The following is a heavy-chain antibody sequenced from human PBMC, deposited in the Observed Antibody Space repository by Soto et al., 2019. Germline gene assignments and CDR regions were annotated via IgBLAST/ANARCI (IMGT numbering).Heavy chain of an antibody. Sequence: GGSLRLSCAASGFTFSSYDMHWVRQATGKGLEWVSAIGTAGDPYYPGSVKGRFTISRENAKNSLYLQMNSLRAGDTAVCYCARGLPRKKWLVPVLDYYYGMDVWGQGTTVTVSS. V-gene: IGHV3-13*05. D-gene: IGHD6-19*01. J-gene: IGHJ6*02. CDR2: IGTAGDP. CDR3: ARGLPRKKWLVPVLDYYYGMDV. CDR1: GFTFSSYD.